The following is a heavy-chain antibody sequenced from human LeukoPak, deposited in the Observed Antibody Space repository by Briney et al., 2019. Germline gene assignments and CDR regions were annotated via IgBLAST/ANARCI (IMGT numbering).Heavy chain of an antibody. J-gene: IGHJ6*03. D-gene: IGHD4-17*01. V-gene: IGHV3-13*01. CDR3: ARVIRYGYGVEYYYYYYYMHV. CDR1: GFTFSSYD. CDR2: IGTAGDT. Sequence: PGGSLRLSCAASGFTFSSYDMHWVRQATGKGLEWVSAIGTAGDTYYPGSVKGRFTISRENAKSSLYLQMNSLRAEDTAVYYCARVIRYGYGVEYYYYYYYMHVWGKGTTVTVSS.